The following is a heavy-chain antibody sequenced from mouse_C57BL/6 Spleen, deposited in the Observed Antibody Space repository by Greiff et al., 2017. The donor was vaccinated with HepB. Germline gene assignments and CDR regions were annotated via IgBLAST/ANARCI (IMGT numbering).Heavy chain of an antibody. CDR2: INPYNGGT. J-gene: IGHJ1*03. V-gene: IGHV1-19*01. CDR1: GYTFTDYY. D-gene: IGHD2-5*01. CDR3: ARLDYSNPRWYFDV. Sequence: VQLQQSGPVLVKPGASVKMSCKASGYTFTDYYMNWVKQSHGKSLEWIGVINPYNGGTSYNQKFKGKATLTVDKSSSTAYMELNSLTSEDSAVYYCARLDYSNPRWYFDVWGTGTTVTVSS.